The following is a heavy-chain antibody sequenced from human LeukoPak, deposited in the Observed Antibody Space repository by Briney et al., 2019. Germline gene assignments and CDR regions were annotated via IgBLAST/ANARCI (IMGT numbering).Heavy chain of an antibody. J-gene: IGHJ6*03. D-gene: IGHD6-19*01. V-gene: IGHV3-43D*03. CDR1: GFTFENYA. Sequence: GSLILSCAGSGFTFENYAMHWVRQAPGKGLEWVSLISWDGGSIYYADSVKGRFIISRDNKKKSLHLQLNNLRTEDTALYYCAKAGVAGTYYYFYYMDVWGKGTTVTISS. CDR3: AKAGVAGTYYYFYYMDV. CDR2: ISWDGGSI.